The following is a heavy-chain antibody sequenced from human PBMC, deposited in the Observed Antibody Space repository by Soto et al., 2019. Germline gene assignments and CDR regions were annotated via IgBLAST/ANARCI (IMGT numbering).Heavy chain of an antibody. J-gene: IGHJ5*02. CDR3: ARDSLGGSGSYYNWFDP. CDR1: GGTFSSYA. D-gene: IGHD3-10*01. Sequence: QVQLVQSGAEVKKPGSSVKVSCKASGGTFSSYAISWVRQAPGQGLEWMGGMIPIFGTANYAQKFQGRVTITADESTSTAYRELSSLRSEDTAVYYCARDSLGGSGSYYNWFDPWGQGTLVTVSS. CDR2: MIPIFGTA. V-gene: IGHV1-69*01.